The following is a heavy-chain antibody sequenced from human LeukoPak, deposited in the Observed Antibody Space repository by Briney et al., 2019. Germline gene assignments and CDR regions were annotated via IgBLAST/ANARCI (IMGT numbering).Heavy chain of an antibody. J-gene: IGHJ4*02. Sequence: GRSLRLSCAASGFTFSSYAMHWVRQAPGKGLEWVAVISYDGSNKYYADSVKGRFTISRDNSKNTLYLQMNSLRAEDTAVYYCARDPTAGYSIAVALGDYWGQGTLVTVSS. V-gene: IGHV3-30-3*01. CDR3: ARDPTAGYSIAVALGDY. CDR2: ISYDGSNK. D-gene: IGHD6-19*01. CDR1: GFTFSSYA.